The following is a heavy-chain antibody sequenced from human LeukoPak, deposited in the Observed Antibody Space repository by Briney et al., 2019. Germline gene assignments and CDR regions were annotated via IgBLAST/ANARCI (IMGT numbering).Heavy chain of an antibody. Sequence: GGSLRLSCAASGFTFSTYEMNWVRQAPGKGLEWVSYISSSGSAIYYADSVKGRYTISRDNAKNSLYLQMNNQRAEDTAIYYCAREGSITYWGQGTLVTVSS. D-gene: IGHD2/OR15-2a*01. CDR3: AREGSITY. J-gene: IGHJ4*02. CDR1: GFTFSTYE. V-gene: IGHV3-48*03. CDR2: ISSSGSAI.